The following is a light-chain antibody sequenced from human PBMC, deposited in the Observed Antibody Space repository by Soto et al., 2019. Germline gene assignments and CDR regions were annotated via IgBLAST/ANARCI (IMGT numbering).Light chain of an antibody. Sequence: VLTQPPSVSGAPGQRVTISCTGSSSNIGAGYDVHWYQQLPGTAPKLLISGNSNRPSGVPDRFSGSKSGTSASLAITGLQAEDEADYYCQSYDSSLSGWVFGGGTKLTVL. J-gene: IGLJ3*02. CDR3: QSYDSSLSGWV. CDR1: SSNIGAGYD. CDR2: GNS. V-gene: IGLV1-40*01.